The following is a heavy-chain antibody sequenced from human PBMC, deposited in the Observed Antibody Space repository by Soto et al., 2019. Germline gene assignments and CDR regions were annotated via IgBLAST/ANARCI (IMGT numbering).Heavy chain of an antibody. CDR3: ERGRSIAARPSWFDP. D-gene: IGHD6-6*01. CDR1: GFTFSSYS. Sequence: GGSLRLSCAASGFTFSSYSMNWVRQAPGKGLEWVSSISSSSSYIYYADSVKGRFTISRDNAKNSLYLQMNSLRAEDTAVYYCERGRSIAARPSWFDPWGQGTLVTVSS. CDR2: ISSSSSYI. J-gene: IGHJ5*02. V-gene: IGHV3-21*01.